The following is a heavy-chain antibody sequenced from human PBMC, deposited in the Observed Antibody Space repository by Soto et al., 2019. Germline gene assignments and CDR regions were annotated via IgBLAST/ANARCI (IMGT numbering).Heavy chain of an antibody. CDR3: ARDQVLLWFGELSAVNFYYYYGMDV. CDR1: GFTFSSYG. V-gene: IGHV3-33*01. J-gene: IGHJ6*02. Sequence: GGSLRLSCAASGFTFSSYGMHWVRQAPGKGLEWVAVIWYDGSNKYYADSVKGRFTISRDNSKNTLYLQMNSLRAEDTAVYYCARDQVLLWFGELSAVNFYYYYGMDVWGQGTTVTVSS. CDR2: IWYDGSNK. D-gene: IGHD3-10*01.